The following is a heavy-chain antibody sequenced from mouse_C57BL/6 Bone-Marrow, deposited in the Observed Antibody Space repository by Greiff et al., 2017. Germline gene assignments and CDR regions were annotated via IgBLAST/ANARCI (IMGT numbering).Heavy chain of an antibody. V-gene: IGHV1-54*01. CDR2: ISPGSGGT. D-gene: IGHD3-2*02. J-gene: IGHJ3*01. Sequence: VQLLQSGAELVRPGTSLKVSCTASGYAFTNYFIAWVKQRPGQGLEWIGVISPGSGGTNYNEKVKGQATLTADKSSSTAYMQLSSLTSEDSAVYFCARQLRPPWFAYWGQGTLVTVSA. CDR1: GYAFTNYF. CDR3: ARQLRPPWFAY.